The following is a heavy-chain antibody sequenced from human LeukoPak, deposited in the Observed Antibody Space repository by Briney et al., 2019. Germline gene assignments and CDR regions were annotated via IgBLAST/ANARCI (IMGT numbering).Heavy chain of an antibody. Sequence: PSETLSLTCTVSGGSISSNYWSWIRQPPGKGLEWIGYIYYSGSTNYNPSLKSRVTISVDTSKNQFSLKLSSVTAADTAVYYCARHGYSYGPGFDYWGQGTLVTVSS. CDR3: ARHGYSYGPGFDY. CDR2: IYYSGST. CDR1: GGSISSNY. V-gene: IGHV4-59*01. D-gene: IGHD5-18*01. J-gene: IGHJ4*02.